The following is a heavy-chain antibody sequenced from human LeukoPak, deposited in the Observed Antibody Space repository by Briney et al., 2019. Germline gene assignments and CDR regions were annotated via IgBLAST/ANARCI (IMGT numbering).Heavy chain of an antibody. V-gene: IGHV4-61*02. J-gene: IGHJ5*02. Sequence: SETLSLTCTVSGGSISSGSYYWSWIRQPAGKGLEWIGRIYTSGSTNYNPSLKSRVTISVDTSKNQFSLKLSSVTAADTAVYYCAREPYYYGSSGKNWFDPWGQGTLVTVSS. D-gene: IGHD3-22*01. CDR2: IYTSGST. CDR3: AREPYYYGSSGKNWFDP. CDR1: GGSISSGSYY.